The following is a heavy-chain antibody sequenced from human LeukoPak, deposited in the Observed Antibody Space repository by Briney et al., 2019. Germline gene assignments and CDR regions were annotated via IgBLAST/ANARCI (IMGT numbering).Heavy chain of an antibody. Sequence: GGSLRLSCAASGFTFSSYSMNWVRQAPGKGLEWVSSISSSSSYIYYADSVKGRFTISRDNAKNSLYLQMNSLRAEDTAVYYCARDCQGYNCWGGGTFDYWGQGTLVTVSS. D-gene: IGHD5-24*01. CDR1: GFTFSSYS. V-gene: IGHV3-21*01. CDR2: ISSSSSYI. CDR3: ARDCQGYNCWGGGTFDY. J-gene: IGHJ4*02.